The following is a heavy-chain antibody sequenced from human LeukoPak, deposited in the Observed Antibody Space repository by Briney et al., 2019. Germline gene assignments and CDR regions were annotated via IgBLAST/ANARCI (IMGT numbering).Heavy chain of an antibody. J-gene: IGHJ4*02. CDR1: GGSISSGGYY. CDR2: IYYSGST. D-gene: IGHD3-22*01. CDR3: AREGVAYYYDSSGLMDY. V-gene: IGHV4-31*03. Sequence: SETLSLTCTVSGGSISSGGYYWSWIRQHPGKGLEWIGYIYYSGSTYYNPSLKSRVTISVDTSKNQFSLKLSSVTAADTAVYYCAREGVAYYYDSSGLMDYWGQGTLVTVSS.